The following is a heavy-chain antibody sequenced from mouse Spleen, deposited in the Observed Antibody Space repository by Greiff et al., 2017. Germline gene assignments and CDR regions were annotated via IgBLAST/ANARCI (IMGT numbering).Heavy chain of an antibody. CDR2: ISNLAYSI. D-gene: IGHD2-1*01. Sequence: EVKLMESGGGLVKPGGSLKLSCAASGFTFSDYGMAWVRQAPGKGPEWVAFISNLAYSIYYADTVTGRFTISRENAKNTLYLEMSSLRSEDTAMYYCARHGYYGNFYFDYWGQGTTLTVSS. CDR3: ARHGYYGNFYFDY. V-gene: IGHV5-15*01. CDR1: GFTFSDYG. J-gene: IGHJ2*01.